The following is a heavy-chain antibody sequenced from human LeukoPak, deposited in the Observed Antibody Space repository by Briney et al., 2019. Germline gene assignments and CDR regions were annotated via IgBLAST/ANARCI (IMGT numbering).Heavy chain of an antibody. D-gene: IGHD5-12*01. CDR3: ARASSGYSGYGPGSYYYYMDV. CDR1: GGSFSGYY. V-gene: IGHV4-34*01. CDR2: INHSGST. Sequence: PSETLSLTRAVYGGSFSGYYWSWIRQPPGKGLEWIGEINHSGSTNYNPSLKSRVTISVDTSKNQFSLKLSSVTAADAAVYYCARASSGYSGYGPGSYYYYMDVWGKGTTVTVSS. J-gene: IGHJ6*03.